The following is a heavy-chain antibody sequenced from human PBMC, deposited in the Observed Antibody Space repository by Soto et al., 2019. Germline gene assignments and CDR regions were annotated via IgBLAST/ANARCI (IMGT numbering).Heavy chain of an antibody. CDR3: AEDDSTIGYFDY. CDR1: GGTFSSYA. D-gene: IGHD1-1*01. V-gene: IGHV1-69*01. J-gene: IGHJ4*02. Sequence: QVQLVQSGAEVKKPGSAVKVSCKASGGTFSSYAISWVRQAPGQGLEWMGGIIPIFGTANYAQKFQGRVTITADESTSTAYMALSSLRSEDTAVYYCAEDDSTIGYFDYWGQGTLVTVSS. CDR2: IIPIFGTA.